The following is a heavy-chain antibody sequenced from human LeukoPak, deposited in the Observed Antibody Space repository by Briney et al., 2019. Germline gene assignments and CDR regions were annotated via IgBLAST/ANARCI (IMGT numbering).Heavy chain of an antibody. CDR1: GFTFSDFW. CDR3: ARDMWGTFDY. CDR2: ISPDGTTT. J-gene: IGHJ4*02. D-gene: IGHD7-27*01. Sequence: GGSLRLSCAAPGFTFSDFWMHWVRQAPGKRPAWVSRISPDGTTTHYADSGKGRFTISRDNAKNTLYLQISSVRAEDTAVYYCARDMWGTFDYWGQGTLVTVSS. V-gene: IGHV3-74*01.